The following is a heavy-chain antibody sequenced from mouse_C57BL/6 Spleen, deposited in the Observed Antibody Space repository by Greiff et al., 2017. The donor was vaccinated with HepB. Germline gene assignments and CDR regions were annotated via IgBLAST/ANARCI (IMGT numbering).Heavy chain of an antibody. CDR2: ISNGGGST. V-gene: IGHV5-12*01. D-gene: IGHD1-1*01. CDR1: GFTFSDYY. Sequence: DVKLVESGGGLVQPGGSLKLSCAASGFTFSDYYMYWVRQTPEKRLEWVAYISNGGGSTYYPDTVKGRFTISRDNAKNTLYLQMSRLKSEDTAMYYCARGDYGRAWFAYWGQGTLVTVSA. J-gene: IGHJ3*01. CDR3: ARGDYGRAWFAY.